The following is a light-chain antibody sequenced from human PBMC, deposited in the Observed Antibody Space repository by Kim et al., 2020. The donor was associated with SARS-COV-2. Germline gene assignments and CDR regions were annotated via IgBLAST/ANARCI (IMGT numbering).Light chain of an antibody. J-gene: IGKJ1*01. CDR3: QRYGTSRT. Sequence: EIVLTQSPGTLSLSPGERATLFCRASESITNSFLAWYQQKPGQAPRLLIYGASSRATGIPDRFIGSGSGTDFTLTISRLEPEDFAVYYCQRYGTSRTFGQGTKVDIK. V-gene: IGKV3-20*01. CDR2: GAS. CDR1: ESITNSF.